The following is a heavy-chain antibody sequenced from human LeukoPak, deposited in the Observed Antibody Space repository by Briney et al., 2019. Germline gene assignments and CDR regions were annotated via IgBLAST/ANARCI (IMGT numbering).Heavy chain of an antibody. CDR3: ARDKTYYDSSGFLRGYYGMDV. CDR1: GFTFSSYA. D-gene: IGHD3-22*01. CDR2: ISGSGGST. Sequence: GGSLRLSCAASGFTFSSYAMSWVRQAPGKGPEWVSAISGSGGSTYYADSVKGRFTISRDNAKNSLYLQMDSLRAEDTAVYYCARDKTYYDSSGFLRGYYGMDVWGQGTTVTVSS. J-gene: IGHJ6*02. V-gene: IGHV3-23*01.